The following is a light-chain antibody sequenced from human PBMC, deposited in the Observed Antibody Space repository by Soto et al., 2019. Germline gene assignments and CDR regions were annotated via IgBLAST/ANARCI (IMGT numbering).Light chain of an antibody. CDR2: DAS. CDR1: QSVNSR. J-gene: IGKJ1*01. CDR3: QQYNNWPQT. Sequence: EIVLTQSPGTLALSPGERATLSCRASQSVNSRLAWYQHKPGQAPRLLIYDASNRATGIPARFSGSGSGTDFTLTISSLQSEDFAVYYCQQYNNWPQTFGQGTKVDI. V-gene: IGKV3D-15*01.